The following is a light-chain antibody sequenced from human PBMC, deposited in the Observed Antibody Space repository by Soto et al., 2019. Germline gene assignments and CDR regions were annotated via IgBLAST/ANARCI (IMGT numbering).Light chain of an antibody. V-gene: IGLV3-21*02. CDR3: QVWDSSSDHPV. CDR1: NIGSKS. Sequence: SYELTQPPSXXXXXGQTARITCGGNNIGSKSVHWYQQKPGQAPVLVVYDDSDRPSGIPERFSGSNSGNTATLTISRVEAGDEADYYCQVWDSSSDHPVFGGGTKVTVL. J-gene: IGLJ2*01. CDR2: DDS.